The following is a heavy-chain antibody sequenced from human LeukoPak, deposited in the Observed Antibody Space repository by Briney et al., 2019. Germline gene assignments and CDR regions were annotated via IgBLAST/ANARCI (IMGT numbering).Heavy chain of an antibody. CDR2: INAGNGDT. CDR1: GYTFTNYA. J-gene: IGHJ4*02. Sequence: RASVKVSCKASGYTFTNYAMHWVRQAPGQRHEWMGWINAGNGDTKYSQDFQDRVTITRDTSASTAYMELRSLRSEDMAVYYCARDRGGSGDFDYWGQGTLVTVSS. D-gene: IGHD3-10*01. V-gene: IGHV1-3*03. CDR3: ARDRGGSGDFDY.